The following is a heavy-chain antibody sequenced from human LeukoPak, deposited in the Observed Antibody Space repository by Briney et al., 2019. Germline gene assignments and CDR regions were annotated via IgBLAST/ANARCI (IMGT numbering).Heavy chain of an antibody. V-gene: IGHV4-59*01. J-gene: IGHJ5*02. D-gene: IGHD3-3*01. CDR1: GGSISSYY. Sequence: SETLSLTCTVSGGSISSYYWSWIRQPPGKGLEWIGYIYYSGSTNYNPSLKSRVTISVDTPKNQFSLKLSSVTAADTAVYYCERVTGFDYYDFSIRRFDPWGQGTLVTVSS. CDR2: IYYSGST. CDR3: ERVTGFDYYDFSIRRFDP.